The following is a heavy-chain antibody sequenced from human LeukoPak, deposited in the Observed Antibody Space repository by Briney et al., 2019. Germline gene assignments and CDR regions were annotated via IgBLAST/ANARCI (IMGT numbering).Heavy chain of an antibody. CDR3: ARGVYGSGSYQLFDY. D-gene: IGHD3-10*01. V-gene: IGHV3-74*01. Sequence: GGSLRLSCAASGFTFSSYGMNWVRQAPGKGLVWVSHIHPDGSSTDYADSVKGRFTVSRDNAKNTLYLQMNSLRAEDTAVYYCARGVYGSGSYQLFDYWGQGTLVTVSS. CDR2: IHPDGSST. CDR1: GFTFSSYG. J-gene: IGHJ4*02.